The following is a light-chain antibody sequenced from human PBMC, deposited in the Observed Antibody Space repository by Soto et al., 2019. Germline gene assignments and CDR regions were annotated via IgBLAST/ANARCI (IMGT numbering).Light chain of an antibody. V-gene: IGKV3-20*01. Sequence: EIVLTQSPGTLSLSPGERATLSCRASQSVSSSYLAWYQQKPGQAPRLLIYGASSRAAGLPDRCSGSGSGTSFTRTISRLEPEDFAVYYCQQYGRSPAFGGGTKVEIK. CDR1: QSVSSSY. J-gene: IGKJ4*01. CDR3: QQYGRSPA. CDR2: GAS.